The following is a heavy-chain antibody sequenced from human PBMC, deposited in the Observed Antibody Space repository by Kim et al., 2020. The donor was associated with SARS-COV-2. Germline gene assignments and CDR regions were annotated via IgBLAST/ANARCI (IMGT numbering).Heavy chain of an antibody. D-gene: IGHD4-4*01. CDR1: GFTFGDYA. J-gene: IGHJ6*03. V-gene: IGHV3-49*04. CDR3: TRHDYSNYYYYYYMDV. Sequence: GSLRLSCTASGFTFGDYAMSWVRQAPGKGLEWVGFIRSKAYGGTTEYAASVKGRFTISRDDSKSIAYLQMNSLKTEDTAVYYCTRHDYSNYYYYYYMDVRGKGTTVTVSS. CDR2: IRSKAYGGTT.